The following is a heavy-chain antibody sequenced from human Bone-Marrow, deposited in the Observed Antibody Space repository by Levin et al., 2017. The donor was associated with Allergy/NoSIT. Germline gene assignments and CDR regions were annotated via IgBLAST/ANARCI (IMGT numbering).Heavy chain of an antibody. CDR2: VYYSGTT. D-gene: IGHD5-12*01. V-gene: IGHV4-59*01. CDR1: GGSISSYY. CDR3: AKTSSIVAGHLEY. Sequence: PSETLSLTCTVSGGSISSYYWSWIRQPPGKGLEWIGHVYYSGTTKYNPSLKSRVTISVDPSKNQFSLELSSVTAADTAVYYCAKTSSIVAGHLEYWGQGTLVTVSS. J-gene: IGHJ4*02.